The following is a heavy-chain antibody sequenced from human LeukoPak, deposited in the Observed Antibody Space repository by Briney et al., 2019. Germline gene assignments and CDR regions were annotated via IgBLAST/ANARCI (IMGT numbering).Heavy chain of an antibody. V-gene: IGHV3-74*01. CDR1: GFTFSSYW. Sequence: PGRPLRLSCAASGFTFSSYWMHWVRQAPGKGLVWVSRISSDGSSSSYADSVKGRFTISRDNAKNTLYLQMNSLRAEDTAVYYCARRVQVGTDYYDSSPLGMDVWGQGTTVTVSS. CDR2: ISSDGSSS. J-gene: IGHJ6*02. CDR3: ARRVQVGTDYYDSSPLGMDV. D-gene: IGHD3-22*01.